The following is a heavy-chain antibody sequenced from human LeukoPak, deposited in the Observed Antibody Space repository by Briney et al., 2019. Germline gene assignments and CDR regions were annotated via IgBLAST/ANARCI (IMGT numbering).Heavy chain of an antibody. Sequence: PGGSLRLSCAASGFTFSSKWMSWVRQAPGKGLEWVGFIRSKAHGGTTEYAASVKSRFSISRDDSKSIAYLQMNSLRTEDTAVFYCTRDCSGGSCWGDAFDIWGQGTMVTVSS. J-gene: IGHJ3*02. V-gene: IGHV3-49*04. CDR1: GFTFSSKW. CDR3: TRDCSGGSCWGDAFDI. CDR2: IRSKAHGGTT. D-gene: IGHD2-15*01.